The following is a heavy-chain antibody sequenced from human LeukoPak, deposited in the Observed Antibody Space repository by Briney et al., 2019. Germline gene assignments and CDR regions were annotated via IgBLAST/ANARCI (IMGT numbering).Heavy chain of an antibody. CDR3: ARAEALYDSSGYYEDY. CDR1: GYTFTGYY. D-gene: IGHD3-22*01. Sequence: ASVKVSCKASGYTFTGYYMHWVRQAPGQGLEWMGLINPNSGGTNHAQKFQGRVTMTRDTSISTAYMELSRLISDDTAVYYCARAEALYDSSGYYEDYWGQGTLVTVSS. J-gene: IGHJ4*02. V-gene: IGHV1-2*02. CDR2: INPNSGGT.